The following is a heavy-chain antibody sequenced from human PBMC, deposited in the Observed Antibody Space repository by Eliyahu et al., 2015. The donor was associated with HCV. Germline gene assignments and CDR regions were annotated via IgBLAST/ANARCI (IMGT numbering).Heavy chain of an antibody. Sequence: QVQLVESGGGVVQPGRSLRLSCAASGFTFXSXGMHWVRQAPGKGLEGVAVIWYDGSNKYYADSVKGRFTISRDNSKNTLYLQMNSLRAEDTAVYYCAREGRAASGGWFDPWGQGTLVTVSS. CDR3: AREGRAASGGWFDP. CDR2: IWYDGSNK. D-gene: IGHD6-13*01. V-gene: IGHV3-33*01. J-gene: IGHJ5*02. CDR1: GFTFXSXG.